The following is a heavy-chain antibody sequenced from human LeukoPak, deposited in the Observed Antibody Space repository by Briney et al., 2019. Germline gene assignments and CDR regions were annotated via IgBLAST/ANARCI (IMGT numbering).Heavy chain of an antibody. Sequence: ASVKVSCKVSGYTLTELSMHWVRQAPGKGLEWMGGFDPEDGETIYAQKLQGRVTMTTDTSTSTAYMELRSLRSDDTAVYYCARDGRYNWNYVPWYFDLWGRGTLVTVSS. CDR2: FDPEDGET. V-gene: IGHV1-24*01. D-gene: IGHD1-7*01. J-gene: IGHJ2*01. CDR3: ARDGRYNWNYVPWYFDL. CDR1: GYTLTELS.